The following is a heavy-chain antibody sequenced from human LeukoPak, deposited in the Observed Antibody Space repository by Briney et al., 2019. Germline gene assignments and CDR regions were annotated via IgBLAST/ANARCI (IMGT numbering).Heavy chain of an antibody. Sequence: GGSLRLSCAASGFTFSSYWMHWVRQAPGKGLVWVSRVDSDGSSTSYTDSVKGRFTISRDNTKNTLSLQMNSLRAEDTAVYYCARDGILGSHDYWGQGTLVTVSS. J-gene: IGHJ4*02. V-gene: IGHV3-74*01. D-gene: IGHD3-3*02. CDR1: GFTFSSYW. CDR2: VDSDGSST. CDR3: ARDGILGSHDY.